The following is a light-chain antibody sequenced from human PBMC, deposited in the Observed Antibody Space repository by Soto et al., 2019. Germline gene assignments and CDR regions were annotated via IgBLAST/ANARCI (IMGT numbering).Light chain of an antibody. V-gene: IGKV1-5*03. CDR3: QQYKSYSPVT. Sequence: DIQMTQSPSTLSASVGDRVTITCRASQSIHSYLAWYQQKPGKAPKLLIYKASSLESGVPSRFSGSGSGTKLPLTISSLQPDDFGTYFFQQYKSYSPVTFGGGTKVEIK. CDR2: KAS. J-gene: IGKJ4*01. CDR1: QSIHSY.